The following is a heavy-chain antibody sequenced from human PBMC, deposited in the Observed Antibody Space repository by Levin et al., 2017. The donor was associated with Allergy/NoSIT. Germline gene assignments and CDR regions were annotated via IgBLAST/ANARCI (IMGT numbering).Heavy chain of an antibody. V-gene: IGHV4-61*01. D-gene: IGHD5-18*01. Sequence: SETLSLTCTVSGGSVSSGSYYWSWIRQPPGKGLEWIGYIYYSGSTNYNPSLKSRVTISVDTSKNQFSLKLSSVTAADTAVYYCARGGGKGWIQLPHWGQGTLVTVSS. CDR3: ARGGGKGWIQLPH. CDR1: GGSVSSGSYY. J-gene: IGHJ4*02. CDR2: IYYSGST.